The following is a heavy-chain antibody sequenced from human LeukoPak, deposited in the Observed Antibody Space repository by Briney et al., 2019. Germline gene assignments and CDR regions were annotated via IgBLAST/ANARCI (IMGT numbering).Heavy chain of an antibody. Sequence: ASVKVSCKASGGTFSSYAISWVRQAPGKGLEWMGGFDPEDGETIYAQKFQGRVTMTEDTSTDTAYMELSSLRSEDTAVYYCATARITMIVDGYYFDYWGQGTLVTVSS. CDR2: FDPEDGET. D-gene: IGHD3-22*01. J-gene: IGHJ4*02. V-gene: IGHV1-24*01. CDR3: ATARITMIVDGYYFDY. CDR1: GGTFSSYA.